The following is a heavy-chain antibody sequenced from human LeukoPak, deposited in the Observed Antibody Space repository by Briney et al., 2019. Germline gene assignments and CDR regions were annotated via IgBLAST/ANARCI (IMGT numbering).Heavy chain of an antibody. Sequence: ASVKVSCKASGGTFSSYAISWVRQAPGQGLEWMGGIIPIFGTANYAQKFQGRVTITADKSTSTAYMELSSLRSEDTAVYYCARRDSSNAFDIWGQGTMVTVSS. D-gene: IGHD3-22*01. V-gene: IGHV1-69*06. CDR3: ARRDSSNAFDI. CDR1: GGTFSSYA. CDR2: IIPIFGTA. J-gene: IGHJ3*02.